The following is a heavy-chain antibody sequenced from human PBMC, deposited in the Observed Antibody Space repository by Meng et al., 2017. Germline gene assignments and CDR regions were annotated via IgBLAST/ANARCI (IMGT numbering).Heavy chain of an antibody. J-gene: IGHJ4*02. Sequence: QLQLQESGSGLVKPSQTLSLTCAVSGGSVSSGGYSWNWIRQPPGKGLEWIGYIFHSGTTYYNPSLESRVTISIDTSKNQFSLEVTSATAADTAVYYCARGYGGLDYWGQGTLVTVSS. D-gene: IGHD3-10*01. CDR3: ARGYGGLDY. CDR1: GGSVSSGGYS. CDR2: IFHSGTT. V-gene: IGHV4-30-2*01.